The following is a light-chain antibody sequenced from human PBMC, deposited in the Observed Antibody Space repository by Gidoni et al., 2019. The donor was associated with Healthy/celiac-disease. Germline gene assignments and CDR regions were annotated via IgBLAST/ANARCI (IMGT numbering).Light chain of an antibody. CDR2: QAS. CDR3: QAWDSTYVV. CDR1: KLGDKY. V-gene: IGLV3-1*01. J-gene: IGLJ2*01. Sequence: SYELTQPPSVSVSPVQTASITCSGDKLGDKYACWYQQKPGQSPVLVIYQASKRPSGIPERFSGSNSGNTATLTISGTQAMDEADYYCQAWDSTYVVFGGGTKLTVL.